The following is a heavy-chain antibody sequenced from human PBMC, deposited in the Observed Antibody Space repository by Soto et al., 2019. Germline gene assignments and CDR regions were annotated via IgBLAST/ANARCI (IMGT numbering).Heavy chain of an antibody. CDR2: ISGSGGST. CDR3: AKPSSSWGNAFDY. Sequence: EVQLLESGGGLVQPGGSLRLSCAASGFTLSSYAMSWVRQAPGKGLEWVSAISGSGGSTYYADSVKGRFTISRDNSKNTLYLQMNSLRAEDTAVYYCAKPSSSWGNAFDYWGQGTLVTVSS. J-gene: IGHJ4*02. CDR1: GFTLSSYA. V-gene: IGHV3-23*01. D-gene: IGHD6-13*01.